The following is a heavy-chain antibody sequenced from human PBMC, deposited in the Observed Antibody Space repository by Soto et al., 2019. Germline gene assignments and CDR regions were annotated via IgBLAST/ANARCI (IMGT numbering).Heavy chain of an antibody. CDR3: ARGSVDTVDSSGFYEY. V-gene: IGHV4-34*01. D-gene: IGHD3-22*01. J-gene: IGHJ4*02. CDR1: GWAFSAYY. CDR2: INHSGGT. Sequence: ETLSLTCAVYGWAFSAYYWSWIRQPPGKGLEWIGEINHSGGTSYNPSLKSRVTISVDTSKSQFSLKLTPVTAADRAVYYCARGSVDTVDSSGFYEYWGKGTPVTASS.